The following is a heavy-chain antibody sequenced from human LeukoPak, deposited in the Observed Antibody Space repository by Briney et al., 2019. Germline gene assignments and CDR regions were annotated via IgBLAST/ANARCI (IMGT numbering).Heavy chain of an antibody. CDR1: GDSMTNHY. D-gene: IGHD4-17*01. CDR2: MYSSGST. V-gene: IGHV4-4*07. CDR3: TRERSTVTFDY. Sequence: PSETLSLTCSVSGDSMTNHYWNWIRQPAGKGLEWIGRMYSSGSTNYNPSLKSRVTMSIDTSKKQFSLKVTSVTAADTAVYYCTRERSTVTFDYWGQGTLVTVSS. J-gene: IGHJ4*02.